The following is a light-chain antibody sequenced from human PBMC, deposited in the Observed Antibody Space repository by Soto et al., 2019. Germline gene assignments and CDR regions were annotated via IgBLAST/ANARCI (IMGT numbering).Light chain of an antibody. CDR1: QDISNY. Sequence: DIQMTQSPSSLSASVGDRVTITCRASQDISNYLAWYQQRPGKLPKLLIYAASTLQSGVPSRFSGSGSQTDFTINISSLQPEDVATYYCQKYHSAYGTFGQGTQVEIK. J-gene: IGKJ1*01. CDR2: AAS. CDR3: QKYHSAYGT. V-gene: IGKV1-27*01.